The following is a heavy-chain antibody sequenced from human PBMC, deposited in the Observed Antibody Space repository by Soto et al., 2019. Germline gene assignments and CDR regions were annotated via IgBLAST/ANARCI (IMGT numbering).Heavy chain of an antibody. Sequence: GASVKVSCKASGYTFTNYYMHWVRQAPGQGLEWMGIIIPSGGRTNYAQKFQGRVAMTRDTSTSTVYMELTSLRSEDTAVYYCALFYSSGSTFDYWGQGTLVTVSS. CDR1: GYTFTNYY. J-gene: IGHJ4*02. CDR3: ALFYSSGSTFDY. V-gene: IGHV1-46*01. D-gene: IGHD5-18*01. CDR2: IIPSGGRT.